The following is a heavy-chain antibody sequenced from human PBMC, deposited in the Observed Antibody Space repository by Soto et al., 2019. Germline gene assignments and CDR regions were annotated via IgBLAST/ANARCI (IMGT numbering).Heavy chain of an antibody. V-gene: IGHV1-46*01. CDR2: INPSGGST. J-gene: IGHJ4*02. Sequence: GASVKVSCRASGCTFTSYYMHWVRQAPGQGLEWMGIINPSGGSTSYAQKFQGRVTMTRDTSTSTVYMELSSLRSEDTAVYYCARGVIYDSSGYYYGELDYWGQGTLVTVSS. CDR3: ARGVIYDSSGYYYGELDY. D-gene: IGHD3-22*01. CDR1: GCTFTSYY.